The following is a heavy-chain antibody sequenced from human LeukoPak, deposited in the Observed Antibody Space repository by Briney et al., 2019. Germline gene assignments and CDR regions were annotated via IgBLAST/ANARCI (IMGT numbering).Heavy chain of an antibody. CDR1: GGSVSSGSYY. CDR3: ASIHYDSSGYYYVDY. Sequence: PSETLSLTCTVSGGSVSSGSYYWSWIRQPPGKGLEWIGYIYYSGGTNYNPSLKSRVTISVDTSKNQFSLKLSSVTAADTAVYYCASIHYDSSGYYYVDYWGQGTLVTVSS. V-gene: IGHV4-61*01. D-gene: IGHD3-22*01. J-gene: IGHJ4*02. CDR2: IYYSGGT.